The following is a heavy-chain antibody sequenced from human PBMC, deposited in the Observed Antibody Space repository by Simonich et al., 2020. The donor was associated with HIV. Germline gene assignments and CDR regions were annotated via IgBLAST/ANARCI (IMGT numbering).Heavy chain of an antibody. CDR1: GASFSGYY. CDR3: ARGFYQRLYYFDY. CDR2: INHSGST. J-gene: IGHJ4*02. D-gene: IGHD2-2*01. V-gene: IGHV4-34*01. Sequence: QVQLQQWGAGLLKPSETLSLTCAVYGASFSGYYWSWVRQPPGTGLEWIGEINHSGSTNYNPSIKSRVTISVDTSKNQFSLKLSSVTAADTAVYYCARGFYQRLYYFDYWGQGTLVTVSS.